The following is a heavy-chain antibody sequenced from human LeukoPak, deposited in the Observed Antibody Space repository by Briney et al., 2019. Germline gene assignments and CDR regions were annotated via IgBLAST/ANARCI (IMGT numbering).Heavy chain of an antibody. CDR2: IRTKRNNYAT. Sequence: SGGSLRLSCAASGFIYSDSAMHWVRQASGKGLEWVGRIRTKRNNYATAYAASVRGRFAISRDDSRNTAFLQMSSLKTEDTAVYYCTGRDDYGGYWGQGIVVTVSS. CDR3: TGRDDYGGY. J-gene: IGHJ4*02. CDR1: GFIYSDSA. V-gene: IGHV3-73*01.